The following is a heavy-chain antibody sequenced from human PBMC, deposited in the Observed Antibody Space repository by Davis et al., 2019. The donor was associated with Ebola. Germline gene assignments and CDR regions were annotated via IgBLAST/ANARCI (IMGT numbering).Heavy chain of an antibody. D-gene: IGHD5-18*01. CDR3: TRLSRGYSYGVDY. J-gene: IGHJ4*02. CDR2: IRSKANSYAT. Sequence: GESLKISCAASGFTFSSYSMNWVRQASGKGLEWVGRIRSKANSYATAYAASVKGRFTISRDDSKNTAYLQMNSLKTEDTAVYYCTRLSRGYSYGVDYWGQGTLVTVSS. CDR1: GFTFSSYS. V-gene: IGHV3-73*01.